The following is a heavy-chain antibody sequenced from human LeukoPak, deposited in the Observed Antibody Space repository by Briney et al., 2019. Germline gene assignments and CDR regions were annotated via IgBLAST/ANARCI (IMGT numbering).Heavy chain of an antibody. D-gene: IGHD5-12*01. V-gene: IGHV3-64*01. Sequence: GGSLRLSCAASGFTFSSYAMHWVRQAPGKGLEYVSANSSNGGSTYYANSVKGRLTISRDNSKNTLYLQMGSLRAEDMAVYYCARGMVATWYYFDYWGQGILVTVSS. J-gene: IGHJ4*02. CDR2: NSSNGGST. CDR3: ARGMVATWYYFDY. CDR1: GFTFSSYA.